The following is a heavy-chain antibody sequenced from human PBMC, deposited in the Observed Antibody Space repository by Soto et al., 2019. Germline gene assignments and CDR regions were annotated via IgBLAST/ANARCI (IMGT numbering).Heavy chain of an antibody. CDR1: GGSISSGGYY. V-gene: IGHV4-31*03. D-gene: IGHD4-17*01. Sequence: QVQLQESGPGLVKPSQTLSLTCTVSGGSISSGGYYWSWIRQHPGKGLEWIGYIYYSGSTYYNPSHXXRXTXXVDTSKNQFSLKLSSVTAADTAVYYCARDSRVTTIWGQGTLVTVSS. CDR2: IYYSGST. J-gene: IGHJ4*02. CDR3: ARDSRVTTI.